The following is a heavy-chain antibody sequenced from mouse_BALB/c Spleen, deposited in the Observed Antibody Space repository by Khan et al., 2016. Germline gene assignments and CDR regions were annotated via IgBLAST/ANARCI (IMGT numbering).Heavy chain of an antibody. J-gene: IGHJ4*01. D-gene: IGHD2-2*01. V-gene: IGHV5-17*02. Sequence: EVELVESGGGLVQPGGSRKLSCAASGFTFSSFGMHWVRQAPEKGLEWVAYISSGSSTIYYADTVNGRFTISSDNPKNTLFLQMTSLRSEDTAMYYCARGGLRRRAARDYWGQGTSVTVSA. CDR3: ARGGLRRRAARDY. CDR2: ISSGSSTI. CDR1: GFTFSSFG.